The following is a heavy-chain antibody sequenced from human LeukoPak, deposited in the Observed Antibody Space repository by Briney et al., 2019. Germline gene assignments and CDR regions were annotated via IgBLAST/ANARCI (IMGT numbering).Heavy chain of an antibody. CDR3: AKHWLRGRDY. CDR1: GGSGFTFSTYW. CDR2: IKQDGSEK. V-gene: IGHV3-7*01. D-gene: IGHD3-16*01. Sequence: PGGSLRLSCAASGGSGFTFSTYWMSWVRQAPGKGLEWVADIKQDGSEKYYVDSVKGRFTISRDNAQNSLYLQMNSLRAEDTAVYYCAKHWLRGRDYWGQGTLVTVSS. J-gene: IGHJ4*02.